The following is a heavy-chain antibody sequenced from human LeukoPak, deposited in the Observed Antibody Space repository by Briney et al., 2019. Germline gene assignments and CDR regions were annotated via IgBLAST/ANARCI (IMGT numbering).Heavy chain of an antibody. Sequence: GGSLRLSCAASGFTFSSYWMSWVRQAPGKGLEWVANIKQDGREKYYVGSVKGRFTISRDDAKNSLYLQINSLRAEDTAVYYCARDAWKDRYFDYWGQGTLVTVSS. CDR3: ARDAWKDRYFDY. D-gene: IGHD1-1*01. CDR1: GFTFSSYW. J-gene: IGHJ4*02. CDR2: IKQDGREK. V-gene: IGHV3-7*01.